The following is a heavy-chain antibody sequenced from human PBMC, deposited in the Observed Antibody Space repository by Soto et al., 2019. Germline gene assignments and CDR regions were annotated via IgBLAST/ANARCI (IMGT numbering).Heavy chain of an antibody. CDR1: GFSLSTSGVG. CDR2: IYWDDDQ. J-gene: IGHJ6*02. Sequence: QITLKESGPTLVKPTQTLTMTCTFSGFSLSTSGVGVGWIRQPPVKALEWLALIYWDDDQRYSPSLKSRLTITKDTSKTQVFLTMTNMAPVDTATYYCADSPNFDSYGMDFGGQGTTVTVSS. V-gene: IGHV2-5*02. CDR3: ADSPNFDSYGMDF.